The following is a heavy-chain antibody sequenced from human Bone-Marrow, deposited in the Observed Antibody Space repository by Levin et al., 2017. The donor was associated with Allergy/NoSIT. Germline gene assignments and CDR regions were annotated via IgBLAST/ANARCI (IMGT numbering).Heavy chain of an antibody. D-gene: IGHD2-15*01. CDR1: GFSLFTNGVS. V-gene: IGHV2-5*02. J-gene: IGHJ3*01. Sequence: SGPTLVKPTQTLTLTCTFSGFSLFTNGVSVGWIRQPPGKALEWLALIYGDDDKRYRPSLETRVTITKDTSKNQVVLSMTNMDPVDTATYYCARACSGSSCYSGFDAFDVWGPGTVVTVSS. CDR3: ARACSGSSCYSGFDAFDV. CDR2: IYGDDDK.